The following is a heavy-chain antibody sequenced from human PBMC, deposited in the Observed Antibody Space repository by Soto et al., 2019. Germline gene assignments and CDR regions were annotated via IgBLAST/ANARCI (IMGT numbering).Heavy chain of an antibody. J-gene: IGHJ6*02. CDR2: IWYDGSNK. Sequence: QVQLVESGGGVVQPGRSLRLSCAASGVTFSSYGMHWVRQAPGKGLEWVAGIWYDGSNKYYADSVKGRFTISRDNSKNTLYLQMNGLRAEDTAVYYCARVYSGYDEGGIGVWGQGTTVTVSS. V-gene: IGHV3-33*01. CDR1: GVTFSSYG. D-gene: IGHD5-12*01. CDR3: ARVYSGYDEGGIGV.